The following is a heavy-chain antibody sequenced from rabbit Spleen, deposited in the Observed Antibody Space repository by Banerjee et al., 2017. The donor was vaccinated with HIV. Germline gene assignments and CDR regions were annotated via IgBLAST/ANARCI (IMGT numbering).Heavy chain of an antibody. V-gene: IGHV1S45*01. J-gene: IGHJ4*01. Sequence: QEQLEESGGGLVKPEGSLTLTCKASGVSFSSSQYMCWVRRAPGKGLEWIACIDTGDGDTYYANWVNGRFTFSKTSSTTVTLQVTSLTAADTATYLCARDLVGVIGWNFNLWGPGTLGTVS. CDR1: GVSFSSSQY. CDR2: IDTGDGDT. D-gene: IGHD1-1*01. CDR3: ARDLVGVIGWNFNL.